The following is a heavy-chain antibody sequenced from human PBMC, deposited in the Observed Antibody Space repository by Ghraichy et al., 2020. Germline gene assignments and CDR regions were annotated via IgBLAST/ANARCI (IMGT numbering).Heavy chain of an antibody. J-gene: IGHJ4*02. V-gene: IGHV3-23*01. D-gene: IGHD3-22*01. CDR2: IRNSGGST. CDR3: AKFIFYDTSDWGAFDF. Sequence: GESLNISCAASGFTFSSYAMSWVRQAPGKGLEWVSAIRNSGGSTYYADSVRGRFTISRDNSKNTLSLQMNSLRAEDTAVYYCAKFIFYDTSDWGAFDFWGQGTLVTVSS. CDR1: GFTFSSYA.